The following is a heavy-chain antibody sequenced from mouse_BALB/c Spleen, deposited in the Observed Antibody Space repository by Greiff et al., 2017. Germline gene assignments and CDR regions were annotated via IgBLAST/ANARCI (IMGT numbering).Heavy chain of an antibody. V-gene: IGHV1-69*02. Sequence: QVQLQQPGAELVKPGDSVKLSCKASGYTFTSYWMHWVKQRPGQGLEWIGEIDTSDSYTNYNQKFKGEATLTVDKSSSTAYMQLSSLTSEDSAVYYCARVVDYWGQGTSVTVSS. CDR1: GYTFTSYW. CDR2: IDTSDSYT. CDR3: ARVVDY. J-gene: IGHJ4*01.